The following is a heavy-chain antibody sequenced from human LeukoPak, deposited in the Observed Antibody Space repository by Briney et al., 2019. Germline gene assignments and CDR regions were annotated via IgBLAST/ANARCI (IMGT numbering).Heavy chain of an antibody. CDR2: IYYSGNT. Sequence: SQTLSLTCTVSGGSISSGDYYWSWIRQPPGKGLEWIGYIYYSGNTKYNPSLRSRVTISVDTSKNQFSLKLSSVTAADTAVYYCARDAFGYYHIWGQGTMVTVSS. CDR1: GGSISSGDYY. D-gene: IGHD2-2*03. V-gene: IGHV4-61*08. CDR3: ARDAFGYYHI. J-gene: IGHJ3*02.